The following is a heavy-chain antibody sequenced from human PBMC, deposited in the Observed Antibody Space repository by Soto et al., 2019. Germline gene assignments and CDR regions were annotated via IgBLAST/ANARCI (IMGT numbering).Heavy chain of an antibody. J-gene: IGHJ5*02. CDR2: IYHSGST. CDR1: GGSISSSNW. V-gene: IGHV4-4*02. Sequence: QVQLQESGPGLVKPSGTLSLTCAVSGGSISSSNWWSWVRQPPGKGLEWIGEIYHSGSTNYNPSPPSRVSISVDKAKNQFPLTLSSVTAADPAVYYCARLYMVRGVMDWFDPWGQGTLVTVSS. D-gene: IGHD3-10*01. CDR3: ARLYMVRGVMDWFDP.